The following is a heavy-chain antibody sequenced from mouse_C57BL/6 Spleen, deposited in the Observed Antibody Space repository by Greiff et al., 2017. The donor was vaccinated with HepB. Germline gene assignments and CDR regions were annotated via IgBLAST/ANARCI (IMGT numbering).Heavy chain of an antibody. CDR1: GYTFTNYW. V-gene: IGHV1-63*01. CDR3: ARWRTTVGLDY. D-gene: IGHD1-1*01. Sequence: QVQLKQSGAELVRPGPSVKMSCKASGYTFTNYWIGWAKQRPGHGLEWIGDIYPGGGYTNYNEKFKGKATLTADKSSSTAYMQFSSLTSEDSAIYYCARWRTTVGLDYWGQGTTLTVSS. CDR2: IYPGGGYT. J-gene: IGHJ2*01.